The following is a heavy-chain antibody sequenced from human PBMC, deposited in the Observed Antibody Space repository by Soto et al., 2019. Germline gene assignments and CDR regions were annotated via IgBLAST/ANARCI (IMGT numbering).Heavy chain of an antibody. D-gene: IGHD5-18*01. CDR2: ISSSGSTI. Sequence: HPGGSLRLSCAASGFTFSSYEMNWVRQAPGKGLEWVSYISSSGSTIYYADSVKGRFTISRDNAKNSLYLQMNSLRAEDTAVYYCARSDTAMVTSYYYGMDVWGQGTTVAVSS. CDR3: ARSDTAMVTSYYYGMDV. CDR1: GFTFSSYE. V-gene: IGHV3-48*03. J-gene: IGHJ6*02.